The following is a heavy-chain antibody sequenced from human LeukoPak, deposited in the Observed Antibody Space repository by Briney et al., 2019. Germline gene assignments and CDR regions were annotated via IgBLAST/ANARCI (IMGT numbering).Heavy chain of an antibody. CDR3: ARHGYGEYGMEV. J-gene: IGHJ6*02. CDR1: GYSFSSYW. CDR2: IYPGDSDT. Sequence: GESLKISCKGSGYSFSSYWSGWVRQMPGKGLEWMVIIYPGDSDTRYSPSFQGQITSSADKSISTAYLQWSSLKASDTALYYCARHGYGEYGMEVWGQGTTVTASS. D-gene: IGHD4-17*01. V-gene: IGHV5-51*01.